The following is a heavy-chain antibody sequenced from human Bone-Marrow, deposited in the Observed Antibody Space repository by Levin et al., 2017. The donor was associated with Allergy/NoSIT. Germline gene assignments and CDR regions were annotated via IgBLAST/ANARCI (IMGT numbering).Heavy chain of an antibody. CDR3: VLGGWYGNSGYPDRVVDY. Sequence: GGSLRLSCGASGFTFRDYWMSWVRQAPRQGLEWVANIKYDGSEEYYDASVKGRFTISRDNANNSLFLQMDSLSAEDTAVYYCVLGGWYGNSGYPDRVVDYWGQGTLVTVSS. D-gene: IGHD3-22*01. CDR1: GFTFRDYW. V-gene: IGHV3-7*01. J-gene: IGHJ4*02. CDR2: IKYDGSEE.